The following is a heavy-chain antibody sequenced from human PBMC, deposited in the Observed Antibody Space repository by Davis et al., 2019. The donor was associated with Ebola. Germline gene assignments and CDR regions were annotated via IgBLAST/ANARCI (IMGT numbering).Heavy chain of an antibody. D-gene: IGHD4-11*01. CDR2: IYYSGST. Sequence: MPSEILSLTCTVSGGSISSSSYYWGWIRQPPGKGLEWIGSIYYSGSTYYNPSLKSRVTISVDTSKNQFSLKLSSVTAADTAVYYCARAATVGAWFDPWGQGTLVTVSS. CDR3: ARAATVGAWFDP. J-gene: IGHJ5*02. CDR1: GGSISSSSYY. V-gene: IGHV4-39*01.